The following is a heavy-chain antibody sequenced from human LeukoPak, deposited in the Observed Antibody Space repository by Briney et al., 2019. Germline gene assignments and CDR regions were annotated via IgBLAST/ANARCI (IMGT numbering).Heavy chain of an antibody. CDR2: ISRSSSYI. Sequence: GGSLRLSCAASGFTFSTYSMNWVRQAPGKGLEWVSSISRSSSYIYYADSLKGRFTISRDNAKNSLYLQMHSLRADDTAVYYCARDSTGSYFRLGYWGQGTLVTVSS. J-gene: IGHJ4*02. V-gene: IGHV3-21*01. CDR3: ARDSTGSYFRLGY. D-gene: IGHD1-26*01. CDR1: GFTFSTYS.